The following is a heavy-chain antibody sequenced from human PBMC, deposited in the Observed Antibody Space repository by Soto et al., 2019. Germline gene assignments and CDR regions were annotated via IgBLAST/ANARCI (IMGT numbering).Heavy chain of an antibody. CDR3: ARQISGPIPHFGWLSPLTS. V-gene: IGHV4-34*01. D-gene: IGHD3-9*01. Sequence: SETLSLTCAVYGGSFSGYYWSWIRQPPGKGLEWIGEINHSGSTNYNPSLKSRVTISVDTSKNQFSLRLSSVTAADTAVYYCARQISGPIPHFGWLSPLTSWGQGTQVTVSS. J-gene: IGHJ5*02. CDR2: INHSGST. CDR1: GGSFSGYY.